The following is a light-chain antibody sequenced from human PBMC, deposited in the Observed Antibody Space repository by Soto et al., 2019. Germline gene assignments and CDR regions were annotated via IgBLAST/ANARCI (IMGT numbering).Light chain of an antibody. CDR2: GAS. Sequence: ESLLTQSPGTLSWSPWGTASVAFTGSQSMSSDYVAWYQQKPGQAPRLLIFGASSRATGIPDRFSGSGSGTDFSLTINRLEPEDFAVYYCQQYGDSPKYTFGQGTKVDIK. V-gene: IGKV3-20*01. CDR1: QSMSSDY. J-gene: IGKJ2*01. CDR3: QQYGDSPKYT.